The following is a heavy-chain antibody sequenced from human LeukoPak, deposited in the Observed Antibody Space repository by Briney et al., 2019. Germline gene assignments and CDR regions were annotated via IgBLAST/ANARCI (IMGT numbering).Heavy chain of an antibody. V-gene: IGHV4-59*01. CDR3: AKGGPEASAGLSWFDP. J-gene: IGHJ5*02. CDR1: GGSISSYY. Sequence: SETLSLTCTVSGGSISSYYWYWMRQPPGKGLEWVGYTFYSGNAKYNPSLKSRVTISVDTSKNQFSLKLNSVTAADTAVYYCAKGGPEASAGLSWFDPWGQGTLVTVSS. CDR2: TFYSGNA. D-gene: IGHD1-14*01.